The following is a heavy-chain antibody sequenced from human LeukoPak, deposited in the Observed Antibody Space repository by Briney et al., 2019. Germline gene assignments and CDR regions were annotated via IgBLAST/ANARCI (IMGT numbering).Heavy chain of an antibody. V-gene: IGHV4-59*12. J-gene: IGHJ3*02. CDR3: ARVNILTGYAFDI. CDR1: GGSISSYY. CDR2: IDYSGRT. Sequence: SETLSLTCTVSGGSISSYYWSWIRQPPGKGLEWIGYIDYSGRTKYNPSLKSRVTISVDTSKNQFSLKLSSVTAADTAVYYCARVNILTGYAFDIWGQGTMVTVSS. D-gene: IGHD3-9*01.